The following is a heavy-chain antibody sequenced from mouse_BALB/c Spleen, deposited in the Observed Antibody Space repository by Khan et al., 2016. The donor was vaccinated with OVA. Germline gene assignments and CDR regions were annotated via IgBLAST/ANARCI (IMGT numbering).Heavy chain of an antibody. Sequence: EVQLQESGPGLVKPSQSLSLTCTVTGYSITSDYAWNWIRQFPGNKLEWMGYISYSGNTNYNPSPKSRISITRDPSTNQFFLQLNFVTIEDTATDGGARIQGGDFDYWGQGTTLTVSS. CDR1: GYSITSDYA. J-gene: IGHJ2*01. CDR3: ARIQGGDFDY. V-gene: IGHV3-2*02. D-gene: IGHD3-2*02. CDR2: ISYSGNT.